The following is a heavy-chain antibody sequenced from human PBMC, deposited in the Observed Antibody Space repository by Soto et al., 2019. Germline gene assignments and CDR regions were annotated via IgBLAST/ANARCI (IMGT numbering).Heavy chain of an antibody. CDR2: INPNSGGT. Sequence: ASVKVSCKASGYTFTGYYMHWVRQAPGQGLEWMGWINPNSGGTNYAQKFQGWVTMTRDTSISTADMELSRLRSDDTAVYYCTIVVVPAAMGFDPWGQGTLVTVSS. CDR1: GYTFTGYY. J-gene: IGHJ5*02. D-gene: IGHD2-2*01. V-gene: IGHV1-2*04. CDR3: TIVVVPAAMGFDP.